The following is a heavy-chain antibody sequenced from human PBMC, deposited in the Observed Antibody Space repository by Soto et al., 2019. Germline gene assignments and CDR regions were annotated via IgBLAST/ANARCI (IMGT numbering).Heavy chain of an antibody. CDR1: GYTLTELS. Sequence: ASVKVSCKVSGYTLTELSMHWVRQAPGKGLEWMGGFDPEDGETIYAQKFQGRVTMTEDTSTDTAYMELSSLRSEDTAVYYCATDQYGRRLDYFEGWAQGTLVTVSS. J-gene: IGHJ4*02. D-gene: IGHD2-2*01. CDR3: ATDQYGRRLDYFEG. V-gene: IGHV1-24*01. CDR2: FDPEDGET.